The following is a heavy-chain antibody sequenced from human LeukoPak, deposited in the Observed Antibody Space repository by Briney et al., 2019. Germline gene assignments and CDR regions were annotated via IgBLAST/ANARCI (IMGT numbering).Heavy chain of an antibody. CDR1: GYTFTSYG. J-gene: IGHJ6*02. V-gene: IGHV1-18*01. CDR3: ARDRYDYVWGSYFPPYGMDV. Sequence: ASVKVSCKASGYTFTSYGISWVRQAPGQGLERMGWISAYNGNTNYAQKLQGRVTMTTDTSTSTAYMELRSLRSDDTAVYYCARDRYDYVWGSYFPPYGMDVWGQGTTVTVSS. D-gene: IGHD3-16*01. CDR2: ISAYNGNT.